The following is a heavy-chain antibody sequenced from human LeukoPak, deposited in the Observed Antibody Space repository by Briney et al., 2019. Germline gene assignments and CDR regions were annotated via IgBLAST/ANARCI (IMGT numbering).Heavy chain of an antibody. D-gene: IGHD6-13*01. J-gene: IGHJ4*02. CDR2: ISGSGGST. CDR1: GFTFSSYA. CDR3: ARGLYSSSWEYFDY. Sequence: GGSLRLSCAASGFTFSSYAMSWVRQAPGKGLEWVSAISGSGGSTYYADSVKGRFTISRDNSKNTLYLQMNSLRAEDTAVYYCARGLYSSSWEYFDYWGQGTLVTVSS. V-gene: IGHV3-23*01.